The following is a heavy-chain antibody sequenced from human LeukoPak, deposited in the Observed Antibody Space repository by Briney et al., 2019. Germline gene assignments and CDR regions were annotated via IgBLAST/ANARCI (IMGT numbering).Heavy chain of an antibody. V-gene: IGHV4-30-4*08. Sequence: LRLSCAASGFGFSSYSMNWVRQPPGKGLEWIGYIYYSGSTYYNPSLKSRVTISVDTSKNQFSLKLSSVTAADTAVYYCARAANTYYYDSSGYYVDYWGQGTLVTVSS. D-gene: IGHD3-22*01. CDR3: ARAANTYYYDSSGYYVDY. CDR1: GFGFSSYS. J-gene: IGHJ4*02. CDR2: IYYSGST.